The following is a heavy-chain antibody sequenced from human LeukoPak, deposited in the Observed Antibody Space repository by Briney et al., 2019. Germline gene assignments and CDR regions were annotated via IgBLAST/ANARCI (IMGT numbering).Heavy chain of an antibody. CDR2: IDHSGSA. V-gene: IGHV4-34*01. CDR1: DGSFSGYY. CDR3: ARRPRGVIIKTWFDS. J-gene: IGHJ5*01. D-gene: IGHD3-10*01. Sequence: SETLSLTCAVYDGSFSGYYCSWIRQPPGKGLEWIGEIDHSGSANYNPSLKSRVTILLDTSKNQFSLNLSSVTAADTAVYYCARRPRGVIIKTWFDSWGQGTLVTVSS.